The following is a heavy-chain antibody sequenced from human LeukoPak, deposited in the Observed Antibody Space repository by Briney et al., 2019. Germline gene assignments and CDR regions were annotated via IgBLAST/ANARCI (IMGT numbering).Heavy chain of an antibody. D-gene: IGHD2-8*01. J-gene: IGHJ5*02. CDR2: IYYSGST. V-gene: IGHV4-39*01. CDR3: ARHQYANNWFDP. Sequence: KPSETLSLTCTVSGDSISSSSYYWGWVRQPPGKGLKRIGSIYYSGSTYYNPSLKSRVTLSVDTSRNQFSLKLTSVTAADTAVYYCARHQYANNWFDPWGQGTLVTVSS. CDR1: GDSISSSSYY.